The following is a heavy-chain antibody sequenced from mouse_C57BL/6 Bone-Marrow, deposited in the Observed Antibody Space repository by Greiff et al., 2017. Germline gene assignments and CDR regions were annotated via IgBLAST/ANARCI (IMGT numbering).Heavy chain of an antibody. Sequence: QVQLKQSGAELARPGASVKLSCKASGYTFTSYGISWVKQRTGQGLEWIGEIYPRSGNTYYNEKFKGKATLTADKSSSTAYMELRSLTSEDSAVYFCARVECDYAESERFAYWGQGTLVTVSA. V-gene: IGHV1-81*01. J-gene: IGHJ3*01. CDR2: IYPRSGNT. CDR1: GYTFTSYG. CDR3: ARVECDYAESERFAY. D-gene: IGHD2-13*01.